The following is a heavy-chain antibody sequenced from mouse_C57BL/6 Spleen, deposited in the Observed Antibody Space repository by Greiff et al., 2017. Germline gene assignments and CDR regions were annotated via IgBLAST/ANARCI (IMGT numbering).Heavy chain of an antibody. CDR2: IDPETGGT. Sequence: QVQLQQSGAELVRPGASVTLSCKASGYTFTDYELHWVKQTTVHGLEWIGAIDPETGGTAYNQKFKGKAILTADKSSRPAYMELRSLTSEDSAVYYCTGTTVVSYFDYWGQGTTLTVSS. CDR3: TGTTVVSYFDY. CDR1: GYTFTDYE. V-gene: IGHV1-15*01. J-gene: IGHJ2*01. D-gene: IGHD1-1*01.